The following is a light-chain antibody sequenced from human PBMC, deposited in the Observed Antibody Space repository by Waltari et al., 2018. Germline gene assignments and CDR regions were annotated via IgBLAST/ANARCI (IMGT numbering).Light chain of an antibody. CDR2: ADD. CDR1: SGSFAGNH. J-gene: IGLJ3*02. V-gene: IGLV6-57*03. Sequence: NFVLTQPQSVSESPGKTVTISCTRSSGSFAGNHVQWYQLRPGSAPTTVIYADDQRPSGVPDRFSGSIDRSSNSASLTISGLKTEDEADYYCQSYDYSTWIFGGGTKLTVL. CDR3: QSYDYSTWI.